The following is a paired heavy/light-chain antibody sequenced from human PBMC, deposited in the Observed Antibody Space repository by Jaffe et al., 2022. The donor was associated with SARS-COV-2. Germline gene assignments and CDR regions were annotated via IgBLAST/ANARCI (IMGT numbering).Heavy chain of an antibody. Sequence: EVQLVESGGGLVQPGGSLRLPCVASGFTFSNYGMTWVRQAPGKGPEWVSCISGRGERIYYADSVKGRFTISRDNSKNTLYLQMNSLRAEDTAIYYCARAYSTGWYYFDYWGQGTLVTVSS. V-gene: IGHV3-23*04. D-gene: IGHD6-19*01. J-gene: IGHJ4*02. CDR1: GFTFSNYG. CDR2: ISGRGERI. CDR3: ARAYSTGWYYFDY.
Light chain of an antibody. Sequence: EIVLTQSPGTLSLSPGERATLSCRASQSVSGSYLAWYQQKTGQAPRLLIYGASSRATGISDRFSGGGSGTDFTLTISRLEPEDFAVYYCQQYGSSPITFGQGTRLEIK. CDR3: QQYGSSPIT. CDR1: QSVSGSY. V-gene: IGKV3-20*01. CDR2: GAS. J-gene: IGKJ5*01.